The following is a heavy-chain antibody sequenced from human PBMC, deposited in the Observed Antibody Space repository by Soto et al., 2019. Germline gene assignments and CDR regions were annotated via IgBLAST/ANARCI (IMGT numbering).Heavy chain of an antibody. D-gene: IGHD1-26*01. CDR2: INPSGGST. CDR3: ARDRKWDPRGVEAQQDDYFDH. Sequence: ASVKVSCKASGYTFTSYYMHWVRQAPGQGLEWMGIINPSGGSTSYAQKSQGRVTMTRDTSTSTVYMELSSLRSEDTAVYYCARDRKWDPRGVEAQQDDYFDHWGQGTPVTVSS. CDR1: GYTFTSYY. J-gene: IGHJ4*02. V-gene: IGHV1-46*01.